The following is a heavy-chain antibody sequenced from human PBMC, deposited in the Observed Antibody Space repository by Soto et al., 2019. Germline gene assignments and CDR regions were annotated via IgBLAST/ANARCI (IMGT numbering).Heavy chain of an antibody. CDR3: ARSGYGGNSLHYYGMDV. Sequence: QVQLVQSGAEVKKPGASVKVSCKASGYTFTSYGISWVRQAPGQGLEWMGWISAYNGNTNYAQKLQGRVTMTTDTSTTTAYMELRSLRSDDTAVYYCARSGYGGNSLHYYGMDVWGQGTTVTVSS. CDR1: GYTFTSYG. V-gene: IGHV1-18*01. J-gene: IGHJ6*02. CDR2: ISAYNGNT. D-gene: IGHD6-25*01.